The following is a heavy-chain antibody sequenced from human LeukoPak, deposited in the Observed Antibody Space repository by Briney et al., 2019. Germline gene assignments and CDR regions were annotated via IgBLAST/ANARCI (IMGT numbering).Heavy chain of an antibody. D-gene: IGHD6-19*01. Sequence: TGGSLRLSCAASGFTVSSNYMSWVRQAPGKGLEWVSAIGASGGSTYYADSVKGRFTISRDNSKNTLYLQMNSLRAEDTAVYYCARRGGSGWSFDYWGQGTLVTVSS. CDR3: ARRGGSGWSFDY. CDR2: IGASGGST. CDR1: GFTVSSNY. J-gene: IGHJ4*02. V-gene: IGHV3-23*01.